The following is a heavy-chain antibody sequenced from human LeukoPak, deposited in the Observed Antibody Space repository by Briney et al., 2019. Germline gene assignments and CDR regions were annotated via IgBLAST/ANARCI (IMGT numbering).Heavy chain of an antibody. Sequence: ASVKVSCKASGYTFTSYGISWVRQAPGQGLEWMGWISAYNGNTNYAQKLQGRVTTTTDTSTSTAYMELRSLRSDDTAVYYCARSLAVAGTGFLFYWGQGTLVTVSS. CDR1: GYTFTSYG. V-gene: IGHV1-18*04. CDR2: ISAYNGNT. CDR3: ARSLAVAGTGFLFY. J-gene: IGHJ4*02. D-gene: IGHD6-19*01.